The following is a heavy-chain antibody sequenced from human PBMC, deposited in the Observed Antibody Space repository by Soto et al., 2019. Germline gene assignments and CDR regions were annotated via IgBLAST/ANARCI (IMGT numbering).Heavy chain of an antibody. CDR3: ASSPGVNVPAAKVGPWFDP. V-gene: IGHV1-69*01. CDR1: GGTFSSYA. CDR2: IIPIFGTA. Sequence: QVQLVQSGAEVKKPGSSVKVSCKASGGTFSSYAISWVRQAPGQGLEWMGGIIPIFGTANYAQKFQGRVTITADESTSTAYMGLSSRRSEDTAVYYCASSPGVNVPAAKVGPWFDPWGQGPLVTVSS. J-gene: IGHJ5*02. D-gene: IGHD2-2*01.